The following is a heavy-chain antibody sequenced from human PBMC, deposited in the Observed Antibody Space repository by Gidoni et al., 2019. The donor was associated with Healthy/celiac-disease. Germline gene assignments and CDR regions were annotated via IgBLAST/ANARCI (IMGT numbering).Heavy chain of an antibody. CDR1: GYTFTSYD. J-gene: IGHJ6*03. V-gene: IGHV1-8*01. CDR2: MNPNSGNT. D-gene: IGHD6-13*01. CDR3: ARGPYSSSWSVYYYYYYYMDV. Sequence: QVQLVQSGAEVKKPGASVKVSCKASGYTFTSYDINWVRQATGQGLEWMGWMNPNSGNTGYAQKFQGRVTMTRNTSISTVYMELSSLRSEDTAVYYCARGPYSSSWSVYYYYYYYMDVWGKGTTVTVSS.